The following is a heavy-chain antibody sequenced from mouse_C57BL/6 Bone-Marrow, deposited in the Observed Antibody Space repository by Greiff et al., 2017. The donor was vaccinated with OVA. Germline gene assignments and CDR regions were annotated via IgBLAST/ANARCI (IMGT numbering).Heavy chain of an antibody. Sequence: QVQLKESGPGLVQPSQSLSITCTVSGFSLTSYGVHWVRQAPGKGLEWLGVIWSGGSTDYNAAFISRLRIRKDNSKSQVFFKMNSLQADDTALYYCARNWGAMDYWGQGTSVTVSS. CDR3: ARNWGAMDY. CDR1: GFSLTSYG. CDR2: IWSGGST. J-gene: IGHJ4*01. V-gene: IGHV2-2*01.